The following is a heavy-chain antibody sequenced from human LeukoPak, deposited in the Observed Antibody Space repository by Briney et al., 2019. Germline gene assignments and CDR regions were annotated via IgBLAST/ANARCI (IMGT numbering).Heavy chain of an antibody. D-gene: IGHD3-22*01. CDR3: AREFDYYDSSGHNWFDP. V-gene: IGHV4-59*12. Sequence: SETLSLTCTVSGGSISSYYWSWIRQPPGKGLEWIGYIFYSGITNYNPSLSLKSRVTISVDTSKNQFSLKLSSVTAADTAVYYCAREFDYYDSSGHNWFDPWGQGTLVTVSS. J-gene: IGHJ5*02. CDR1: GGSISSYY. CDR2: IFYSGIT.